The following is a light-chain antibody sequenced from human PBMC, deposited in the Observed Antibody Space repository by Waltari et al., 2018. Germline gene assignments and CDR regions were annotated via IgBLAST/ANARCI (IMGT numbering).Light chain of an antibody. CDR3: QHYGSPPGT. J-gene: IGKJ1*01. V-gene: IGKV3-20*01. CDR1: QTISNTY. Sequence: DIVLTQSPGTLSLSPGERATLSCRASQTISNTYLVWFQQKRGQAPRLLIYGASNRATGIPDRFSGSGSGTDFNLTISRLEPEDFAMYDCQHYGSPPGTFGQGTNVEIK. CDR2: GAS.